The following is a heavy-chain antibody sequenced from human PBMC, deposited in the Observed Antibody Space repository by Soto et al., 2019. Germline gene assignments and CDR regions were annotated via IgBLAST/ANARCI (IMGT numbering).Heavy chain of an antibody. CDR2: INYSGST. Sequence: QVQLQQWGAGLLKPSETLSLTCAVYGGSFSDYYWSWIRQPPGKGLEWIGEINYSGSTNYEPSLKSRVTVSVDTAKNQFPLGVSSGTAAVTGLYYWARRRKSGRRGGAFDIWGQGTMVTVSS. V-gene: IGHV4-34*01. D-gene: IGHD3-10*01. CDR1: GGSFSDYY. CDR3: ARRRKSGRRGGAFDI. J-gene: IGHJ3*02.